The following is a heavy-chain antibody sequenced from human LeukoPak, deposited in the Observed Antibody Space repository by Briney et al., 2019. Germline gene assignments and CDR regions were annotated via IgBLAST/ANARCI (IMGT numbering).Heavy chain of an antibody. Sequence: SVKVSCKASGGTFSSYAISWVRQAPGQGLEWVGGIIPIFDTINYAQKFQGRVTITADKSTSTAYMELSSLRSEDTALYYCARVLPRGYYFDYWGQGTLVTVSS. CDR3: ARVLPRGYYFDY. V-gene: IGHV1-69*06. CDR2: IIPIFDTI. D-gene: IGHD5-12*01. CDR1: GGTFSSYA. J-gene: IGHJ4*02.